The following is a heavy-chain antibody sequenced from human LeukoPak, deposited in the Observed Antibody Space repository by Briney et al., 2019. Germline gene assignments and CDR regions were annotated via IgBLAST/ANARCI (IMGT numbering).Heavy chain of an antibody. V-gene: IGHV5-51*01. Sequence: GESLKISCKGSGYSFTSYWIGWVRQMPGKGLEWMGIIYPGESGTRYSPSFQGQVTISADKSISTAYLQWSSLKASDTAMYYCARSPPLECGDYFPGAFDPWGQGTLVTVSS. CDR2: IYPGESGT. CDR1: GYSFTSYW. CDR3: ARSPPLECGDYFPGAFDP. J-gene: IGHJ5*02. D-gene: IGHD4-17*01.